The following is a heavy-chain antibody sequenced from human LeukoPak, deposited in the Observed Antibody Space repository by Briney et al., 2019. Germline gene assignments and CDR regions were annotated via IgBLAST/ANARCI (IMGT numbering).Heavy chain of an antibody. CDR2: IYNSGST. J-gene: IGHJ3*02. CDR3: AREGGNCSGGSCYSGAFDI. D-gene: IGHD2-15*01. V-gene: IGHV4-30-4*07. Sequence: SSETLSLTCAVSGGFISSGTYSWTWMRQPPGKGLEWIGYIYNSGSTFNNPSLNSRVTISVDTSKNQFSLKLSSVTAADTAMYYCAREGGNCSGGSCYSGAFDIWGQGTLVTVSS. CDR1: GGFISSGTYS.